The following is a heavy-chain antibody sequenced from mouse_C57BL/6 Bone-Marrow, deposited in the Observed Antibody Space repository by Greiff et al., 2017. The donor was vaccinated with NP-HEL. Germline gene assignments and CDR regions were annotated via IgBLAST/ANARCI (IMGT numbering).Heavy chain of an antibody. J-gene: IGHJ4*01. CDR3: TRHSMVAYAMEY. Sequence: EVQVVESGTVLARPGASVKMSCKTSGYTFTSYWMHWVKQRPGQGLEWIGAIYPGNSDTSYNQKFKGKAKLTAVTSASTAYMDLSSLTNEDSAVYYCTRHSMVAYAMEYWGQGTSVTVSS. CDR2: IYPGNSDT. D-gene: IGHD2-2*01. CDR1: GYTFTSYW. V-gene: IGHV1-5*01.